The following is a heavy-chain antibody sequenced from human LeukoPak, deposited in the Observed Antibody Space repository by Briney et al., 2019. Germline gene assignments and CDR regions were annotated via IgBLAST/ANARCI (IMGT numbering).Heavy chain of an antibody. CDR1: GGSFSGYY. CDR3: ARDRDYGADY. D-gene: IGHD4-17*01. CDR2: INHSGST. J-gene: IGHJ4*02. Sequence: TSETLSLTCAVYGGSFSGYYWSWIRQPPGKGLEWIGEINHSGSTNYNPSLKSRVTISVDTSKNQFSLKLSSVTAADTAVYYCARDRDYGADYWGQGTLVTVSS. V-gene: IGHV4-34*01.